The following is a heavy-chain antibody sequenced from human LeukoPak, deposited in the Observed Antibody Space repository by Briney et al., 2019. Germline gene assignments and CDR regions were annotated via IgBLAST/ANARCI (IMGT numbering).Heavy chain of an antibody. Sequence: ASVKVSCKASGYTFTGYYMHWVRQAPGQGLEWMGWINPNSGGTNYAQKFQGRVTMTRDTSISTAYMELSRLRSDDTAVYYCARVKPADYSNYGFDYWGQGTLVTVSS. D-gene: IGHD4-11*01. CDR3: ARVKPADYSNYGFDY. J-gene: IGHJ4*02. CDR2: INPNSGGT. CDR1: GYTFTGYY. V-gene: IGHV1-2*02.